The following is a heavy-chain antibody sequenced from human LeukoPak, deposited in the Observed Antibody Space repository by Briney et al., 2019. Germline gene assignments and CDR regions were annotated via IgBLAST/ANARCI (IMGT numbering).Heavy chain of an antibody. CDR3: ARVSSWSPRNWFDP. V-gene: IGHV4-39*07. CDR1: GGSISSSIYY. Sequence: SETLSLTCIVSGGSISSSIYYWAWVRQPPGKGLEWIGTVFYNGATQYSPSLRSRVTISIDTSTNQFSLNLSSVTAADTAVYYCARVSSWSPRNWFDPWGQGTLVTVSS. J-gene: IGHJ5*02. D-gene: IGHD6-13*01. CDR2: VFYNGAT.